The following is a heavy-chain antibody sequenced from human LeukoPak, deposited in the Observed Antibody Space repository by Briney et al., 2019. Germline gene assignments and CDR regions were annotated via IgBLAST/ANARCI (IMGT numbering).Heavy chain of an antibody. D-gene: IGHD3-22*01. CDR1: GFTFTNCA. CDR2: IRGSGGSS. V-gene: IGHV3-23*01. J-gene: IGHJ4*02. Sequence: GGSLRLSCAASGFTFTNCAMNWVRQAPGKGLEWVSAIRGSGGSSSYADSVRGRFTISRDNSNNMLYLQMNSLRAEDTAVYYCAKPLRQAGSCNYPYFDFWGQGTLVTVSS. CDR3: AKPLRQAGSCNYPYFDF.